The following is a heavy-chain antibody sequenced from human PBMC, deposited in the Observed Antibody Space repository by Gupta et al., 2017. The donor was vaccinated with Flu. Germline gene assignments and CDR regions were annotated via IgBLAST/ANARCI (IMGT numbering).Heavy chain of an antibody. D-gene: IGHD2-15*01. CDR2: ISANGGVT. J-gene: IGHJ4*02. V-gene: IGHV3-23*01. CDR1: A. CDR3: AKGTTQFDY. Sequence: AMSWVRQAPGEGLEWVSSISANGGVTYYADSVKGRFTISRDNSKNTLFLQMNSLRAEDTAVYYCAKGTTQFDYWAQGTRVTVSP.